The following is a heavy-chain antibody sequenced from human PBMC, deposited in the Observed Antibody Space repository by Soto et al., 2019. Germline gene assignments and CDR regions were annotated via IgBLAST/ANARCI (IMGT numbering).Heavy chain of an antibody. Sequence: GGSLRLSCAASGFTFSSYGMHWVRQAPGKGLEWVAVISYDGSNKYYADSVKGRFTISRDNSKNTLYLQMNSLRAEDTAVYYCAKGKITMVRGARDDAFDIWGQGTMVTVSS. V-gene: IGHV3-30*18. D-gene: IGHD3-10*01. CDR1: GFTFSSYG. J-gene: IGHJ3*02. CDR3: AKGKITMVRGARDDAFDI. CDR2: ISYDGSNK.